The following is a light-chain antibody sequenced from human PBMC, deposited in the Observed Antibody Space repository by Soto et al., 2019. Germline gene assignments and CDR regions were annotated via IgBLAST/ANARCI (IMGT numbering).Light chain of an antibody. CDR2: GAS. J-gene: IGKJ1*01. Sequence: EIVLTQSPGTLSLSPGERATLSCRASQSVSSSYLAWYQQKPGQAPRLLIYGASSRATGIPDRFSGSGSGTDFTLTISRLEPEDFAVYYCQQYGSSPCTFGQGTKWIS. CDR3: QQYGSSPCT. CDR1: QSVSSSY. V-gene: IGKV3-20*01.